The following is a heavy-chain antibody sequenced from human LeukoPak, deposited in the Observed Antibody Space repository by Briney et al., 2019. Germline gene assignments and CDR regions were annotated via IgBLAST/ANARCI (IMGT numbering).Heavy chain of an antibody. V-gene: IGHV3-30*18. CDR1: GFTFSSYG. CDR2: ISYDGSNK. Sequence: GRSLRLSCAASGFTFSSYGMHWVRQAPGKGLEWVAVISYDGSNKYYADSVKGRFTISRDSSKNTLYLQMNSLRAEDTAVYYCAKSRYRGFGELFSNFDYWGQGTLVTVSS. CDR3: AKSRYRGFGELFSNFDY. D-gene: IGHD3-10*01. J-gene: IGHJ4*02.